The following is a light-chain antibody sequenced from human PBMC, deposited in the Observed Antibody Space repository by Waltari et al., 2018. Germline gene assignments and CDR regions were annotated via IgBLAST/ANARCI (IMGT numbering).Light chain of an antibody. V-gene: IGLV4-69*01. J-gene: IGLJ3*02. CDR3: QTGGHGTWV. CDR2: VNSDGSH. Sequence: QLVLTPSPSASASLGASVKLTCTLSSGHRSNIVAWHQQQPEKGPRYLMKVNSDGSHSKGDEIPDRFSGSSSGAERYLTISSLQSEDEADYYCQTGGHGTWVFGGGTKLTVL. CDR1: SGHRSNI.